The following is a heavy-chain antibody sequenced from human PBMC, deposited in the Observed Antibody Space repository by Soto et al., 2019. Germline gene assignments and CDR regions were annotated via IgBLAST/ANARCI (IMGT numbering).Heavy chain of an antibody. D-gene: IGHD3-10*01. CDR2: IKSKTDGGTT. CDR1: GFTFSNAW. Sequence: GGSLRLSCAASGFTFSNAWMNWVRQAPGKGLEWVGRIKSKTDGGTTDYAEPVKGRFTISRDDSKNTLYLQMNSLKTADTAVYYCTTEILWFGELLFSTSSGMDVWGQGTTVTVSS. J-gene: IGHJ6*02. V-gene: IGHV3-15*07. CDR3: TTEILWFGELLFSTSSGMDV.